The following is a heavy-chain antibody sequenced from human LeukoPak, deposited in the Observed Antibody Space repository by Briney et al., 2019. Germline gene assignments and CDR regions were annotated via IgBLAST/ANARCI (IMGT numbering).Heavy chain of an antibody. D-gene: IGHD3-22*01. CDR1: GYTFTGYY. V-gene: IGHV1-2*02. CDR3: ARGYSYYYDSSGANWFDP. CDR2: INPNSGGT. Sequence: ASVKVSCKASGYTFTGYYMHWVRQAPGQGLEWMGWINPNSGGTNYAQKFQGRVTMTRDASISTAYMELSRLRSDDTAVYYCARGYSYYYDSSGANWFDPWGQGTLVTVSS. J-gene: IGHJ5*02.